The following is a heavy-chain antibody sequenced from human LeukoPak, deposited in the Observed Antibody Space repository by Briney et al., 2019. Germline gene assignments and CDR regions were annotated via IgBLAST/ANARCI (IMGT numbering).Heavy chain of an antibody. J-gene: IGHJ5*02. CDR2: ISGYNGDT. CDR1: GYPFSSCG. V-gene: IGHV1-18*01. D-gene: IGHD3-9*01. CDR3: ARGGENYDILTGYPWAELRWFDP. Sequence: ASVKVSCKTFGYPFSSCGINWVRQAPEQGLEWMGWISGYNGDTNYAQKFQGRVTMTRNTSISTAYMELSSLRSEDTAVYYCARGGENYDILTGYPWAELRWFDPWGQGTLVTVSS.